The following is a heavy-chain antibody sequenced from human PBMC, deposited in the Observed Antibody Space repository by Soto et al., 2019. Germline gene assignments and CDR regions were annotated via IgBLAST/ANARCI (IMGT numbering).Heavy chain of an antibody. D-gene: IGHD3-10*02. CDR1: GFIFSNHG. CDR2: MSYDGSDT. Sequence: QVQLVESGGGVVQPGRSLRLSCVGSGFIFSNHGMHWVRQTPGKGLELVAFMSYDGSDTFYADSVKGRFTISRDNSKNTLFLHMSNLRAEDTAMYYCTIVRVADSALDHWGQGTLVTVSS. J-gene: IGHJ4*02. CDR3: TIVRVADSALDH. V-gene: IGHV3-30*03.